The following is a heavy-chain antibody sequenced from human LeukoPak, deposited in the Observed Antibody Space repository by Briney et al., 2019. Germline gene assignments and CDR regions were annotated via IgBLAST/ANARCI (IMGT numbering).Heavy chain of an antibody. D-gene: IGHD6-13*01. J-gene: IGHJ3*02. V-gene: IGHV4-39*01. CDR2: IYYSGST. Sequence: SETLSLTSTVSGGSISSSSYYWGWIRQPPGKGLEWIGTIYYSGSTYYSPSLKSRVTISVDTSKSQFSLKLNSVTAADTAVYYCARHRIAAADDAFDIWGQGTMVTVSS. CDR3: ARHRIAAADDAFDI. CDR1: GGSISSSSYY.